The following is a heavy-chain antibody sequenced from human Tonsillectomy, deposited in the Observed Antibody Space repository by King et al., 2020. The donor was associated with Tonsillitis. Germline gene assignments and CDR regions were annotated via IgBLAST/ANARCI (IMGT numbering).Heavy chain of an antibody. CDR3: AKLRGYSWTGFSYAFDI. J-gene: IGHJ3*02. V-gene: IGHV3-23*04. D-gene: IGHD5-18*01. Sequence: VQLVESGGGLVQPGGSLRLSCAASGFTFSSYAMSWVRQAPEKGLEWVSGISGSGGSTYYADSVKGRCTISRDNSKNTLYLQMNTLRAEDTALYYCAKLRGYSWTGFSYAFDIWGQGTLVTVSS. CDR2: ISGSGGST. CDR1: GFTFSSYA.